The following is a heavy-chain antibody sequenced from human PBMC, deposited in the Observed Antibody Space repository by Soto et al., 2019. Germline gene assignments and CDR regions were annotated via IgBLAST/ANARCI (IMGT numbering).Heavy chain of an antibody. D-gene: IGHD2-2*01. V-gene: IGHV4-30-2*01. Sequence: PSETLSLTCAVSGGSISSGGYSWGWIRQPPGKGLEWIGYIYHSVSTYYNPSLKSRVTISVDRSKNQFSLKLSSVTAADTAVYYCARHIGSTSVLLDPWGQGTLVTFSS. CDR2: IYHSVST. CDR1: GGSISSGGYS. J-gene: IGHJ5*02. CDR3: ARHIGSTSVLLDP.